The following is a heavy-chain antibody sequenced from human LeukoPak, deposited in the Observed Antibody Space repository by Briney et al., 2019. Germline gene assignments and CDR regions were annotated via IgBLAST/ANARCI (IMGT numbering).Heavy chain of an antibody. CDR3: ARREYSSSWSRFDY. J-gene: IGHJ4*02. CDR1: GGSFSGYY. Sequence: PSETLSLTCAVYGGSFSGYYWSWIRQPPGKGLEWIGEINHSGSTNYNPSLKSRVTISVDTSKNQFSLKLSSVTAADTAVYYCARREYSSSWSRFDYWGQGTLVTVSS. V-gene: IGHV4-34*01. D-gene: IGHD6-13*01. CDR2: INHSGST.